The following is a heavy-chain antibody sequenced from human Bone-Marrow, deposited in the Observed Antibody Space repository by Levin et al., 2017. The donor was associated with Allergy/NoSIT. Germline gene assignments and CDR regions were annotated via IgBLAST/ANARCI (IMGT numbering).Heavy chain of an antibody. V-gene: IGHV3-21*01. CDR1: GFSFSSYS. CDR2: ISSSSGYI. CDR3: AKSIAVAGSEERADGFDI. D-gene: IGHD6-19*01. Sequence: GESLKISCAASGFSFSSYSMNWVRQAPGKGLEWVSSISSSSGYIYYTDSVKGRFTISRDNAKNSLYLQMNSLRAEDTAVYYCAKSIAVAGSEERADGFDIWGQGTMVTVSS. J-gene: IGHJ3*02.